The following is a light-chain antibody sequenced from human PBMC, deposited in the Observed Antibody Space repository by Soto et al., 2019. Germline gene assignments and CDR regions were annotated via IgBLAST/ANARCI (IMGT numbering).Light chain of an antibody. CDR1: SSNIGSNY. V-gene: IGLV1-47*01. CDR3: AAWDDILSGLV. Sequence: QSVLTQPPSASGTPGQRVTISCSGSSSNIGSNYVYWYQQLPGTAPKLLIYRNNQRPSGVPDRFSGSKSGTSASLAISGLRSEDEADYYCAAWDDILSGLVFGGGTELTGL. J-gene: IGLJ3*02. CDR2: RNN.